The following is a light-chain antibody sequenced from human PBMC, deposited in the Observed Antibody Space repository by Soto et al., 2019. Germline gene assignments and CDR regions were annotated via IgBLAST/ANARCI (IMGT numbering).Light chain of an antibody. Sequence: QSVLTEPASVSGTPEQSITISCAGSGSDVCGYRYVSWYQQHPGKSPKLIIYEVSNRASGVSDRFSGSKSGNTASLTISGLLTEDEAVYYCGSYTSSVTYVFGTGTKVTVL. CDR3: GSYTSSVTYV. CDR1: GSDVCGYRY. V-gene: IGLV2-14*03. CDR2: EVS. J-gene: IGLJ1*01.